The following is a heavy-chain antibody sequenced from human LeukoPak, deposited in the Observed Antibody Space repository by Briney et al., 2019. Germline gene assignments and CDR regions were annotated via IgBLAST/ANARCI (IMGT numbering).Heavy chain of an antibody. J-gene: IGHJ3*02. CDR2: ISSSSSYI. CDR1: GFTFSSYS. D-gene: IGHD1-26*01. Sequence: PGGSLRLSCAASGFTFSSYSMNWVRQAPGRGLEWVSSISSSSSYIYYADSVKGRFTISRDNAKNSLYLQMNSLRAEDTAVYYCARGGVGATTERDAFDIWGQGTMVTVSS. CDR3: ARGGVGATTERDAFDI. V-gene: IGHV3-21*01.